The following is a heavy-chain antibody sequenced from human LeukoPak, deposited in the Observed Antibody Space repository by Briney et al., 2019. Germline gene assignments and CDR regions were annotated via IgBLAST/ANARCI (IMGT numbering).Heavy chain of an antibody. CDR1: GFTFNTYS. CDR2: ISSSDTYI. D-gene: IGHD3-10*01. V-gene: IGHV3-21*01. J-gene: IGHJ4*02. Sequence: GGSLRLSCAASGFTFNTYSMNWVRQAPGKGLEWVSSISSSDTYIHYADSVKGRFTISRDNAKNSLYLQMNSLRAEDTAVYYCARGRKKYYYGSGCSYWGQGTLVTVSS. CDR3: ARGRKKYYYGSGCSY.